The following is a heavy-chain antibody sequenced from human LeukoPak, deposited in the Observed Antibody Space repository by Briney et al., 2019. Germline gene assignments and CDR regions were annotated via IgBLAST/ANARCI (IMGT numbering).Heavy chain of an antibody. CDR1: GFTFSTAW. V-gene: IGHV3-15*01. D-gene: IGHD1-26*01. CDR3: TTDFGAKMGATLY. J-gene: IGHJ4*02. CDR2: VKSKTDGGTT. Sequence: GGSLRLSCAASGFTFSTAWMSWVRQAPGKGLEWVGRVKSKTDGGTTDYAAPVKGRFTISRDDSKNTLYLQMSSLKTEDTAVYYCTTDFGAKMGATLYWGQGTLVTVSS.